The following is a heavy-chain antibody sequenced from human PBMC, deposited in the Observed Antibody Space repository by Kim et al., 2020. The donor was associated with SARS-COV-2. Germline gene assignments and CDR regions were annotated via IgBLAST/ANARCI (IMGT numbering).Heavy chain of an antibody. D-gene: IGHD3-22*01. V-gene: IGHV3-9*01. Sequence: SVKGRITITRDNAKNYLYLQMNSLRAEDTALYYCAKDLYYDSSGYYYDYWGQGTLVTVSS. CDR3: AKDLYYDSSGYYYDY. J-gene: IGHJ4*02.